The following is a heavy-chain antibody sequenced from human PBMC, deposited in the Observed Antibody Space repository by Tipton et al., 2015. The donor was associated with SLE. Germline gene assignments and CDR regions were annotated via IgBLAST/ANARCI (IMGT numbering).Heavy chain of an antibody. CDR3: AAQPVAGLWYFDL. Sequence: TLSLTCTVSGGSISSYYWSWIRQPPGKGLEWIGYIYYSGSTNYSPSLKSRVTISVDTSKNQFSLKLSSVTAADTAVYYCAAQPVAGLWYFDLWGRGTLVTVS. D-gene: IGHD1-14*01. CDR1: GGSISSYY. CDR2: IYYSGST. J-gene: IGHJ2*01. V-gene: IGHV4-59*01.